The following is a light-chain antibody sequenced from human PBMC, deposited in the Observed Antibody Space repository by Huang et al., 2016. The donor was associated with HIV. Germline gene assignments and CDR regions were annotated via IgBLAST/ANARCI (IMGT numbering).Light chain of an antibody. Sequence: EIVLTQSPGTLSLSPGERATLSCRPSQSVSSSYLAWYQQKPGQAPRLLIYGASSRATGIPDRFSGSGSGTDFTLIITRLEPEDLAVYYCQHYGSSTITFGQGTRLEIK. J-gene: IGKJ5*01. CDR1: QSVSSSY. CDR3: QHYGSSTIT. V-gene: IGKV3-20*01. CDR2: GAS.